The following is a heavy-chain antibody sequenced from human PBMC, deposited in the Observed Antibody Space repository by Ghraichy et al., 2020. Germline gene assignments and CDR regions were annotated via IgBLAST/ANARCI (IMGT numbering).Heavy chain of an antibody. V-gene: IGHV4-4*07. CDR3: AMGYVDYGHGGMDV. J-gene: IGHJ6*02. Sequence: SETLSLTCTVSGGSISSYYWSWIRQPAGKGLEWIGRIYSSGSTNYNPSLKSRVTMSVDTSKNQFSLKLNSVTAADTAVYYCAMGYVDYGHGGMDVWGQGTTVTVSS. CDR2: IYSSGST. D-gene: IGHD4/OR15-4a*01. CDR1: GGSISSYY.